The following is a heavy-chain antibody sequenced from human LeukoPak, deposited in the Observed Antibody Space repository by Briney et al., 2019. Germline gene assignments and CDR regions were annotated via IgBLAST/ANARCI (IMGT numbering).Heavy chain of an antibody. CDR3: ARKPDGKNWFDS. CDR1: WYSFTTLW. CDR2: IYPGDSDT. Sequence: GGSLNISCKTSWYSFTTLWIGRVRPIPGKGLEWKGIIYPGDSDTKFSPSFQGRVTMSVDKSITTAYLQWSSLKASDIAMYYCARKPDGKNWFDSWGQGTLVTVSS. V-gene: IGHV5-51*01. D-gene: IGHD1-14*01. J-gene: IGHJ5*01.